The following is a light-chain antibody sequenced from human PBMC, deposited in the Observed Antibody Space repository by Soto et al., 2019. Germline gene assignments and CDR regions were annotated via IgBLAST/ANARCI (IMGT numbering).Light chain of an antibody. CDR2: DAS. J-gene: IGKJ4*01. CDR3: QQRNDGLT. V-gene: IGKV3-11*01. CDR1: QSISSH. Sequence: EIVVTQSPATLSLSPGDRATLSCRASQSISSHLAWYQQRPGHVGRLLIYDASHMATGIPVRFSGSGSGTDFTLTSNNREPEDFDVYFCQQRNDGLTFGGGSKVEIK.